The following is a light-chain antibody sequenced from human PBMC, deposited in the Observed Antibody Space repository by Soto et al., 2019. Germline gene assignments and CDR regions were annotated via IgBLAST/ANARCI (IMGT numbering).Light chain of an antibody. CDR3: QQYDNASGT. CDR2: KAS. J-gene: IGKJ1*01. V-gene: IGKV1-5*03. CDR1: QSISSW. Sequence: DIKMTQSPSTLSASVGDRVIITCRASQSISSWLAWYQQKPGKAPNLLIYKASTLKSGVPSRFSGSGSGTEFTLTISSLQPDDFATYYCQQYDNASGTFGQGTKVEIK.